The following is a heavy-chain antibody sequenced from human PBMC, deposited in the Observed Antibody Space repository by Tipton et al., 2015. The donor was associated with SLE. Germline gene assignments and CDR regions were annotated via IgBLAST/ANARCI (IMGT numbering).Heavy chain of an antibody. V-gene: IGHV4-34*01. CDR1: GGSFGGYY. J-gene: IGHJ3*02. Sequence: TLSLTCSIYGGSFGGYYWSWIRQPQGKGLEWMGEINHGGSTNYNPSLKSRVTISVDTSKNQFSLKLSSVTAADTAVYYCAQANLWGSFRYASDICGQGTMVTVSS. CDR2: INHGGST. D-gene: IGHD3-16*02. CDR3: AQANLWGSFRYASDI.